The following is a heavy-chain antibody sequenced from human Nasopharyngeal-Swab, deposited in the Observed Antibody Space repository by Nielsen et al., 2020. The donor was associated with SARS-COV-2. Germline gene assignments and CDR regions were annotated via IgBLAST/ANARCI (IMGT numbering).Heavy chain of an antibody. CDR3: ARLRRDGYNVRALYFDY. J-gene: IGHJ4*02. CDR2: ISSSGSTI. V-gene: IGHV3-48*03. Sequence: GGSLRLSCAASGFTFSSYAMNCVRPPPGKGLEWVSYISSSGSTIYYADSVKGRFTISRDNAKNSLYLQMNSLRAEDTAVYYCARLRRDGYNVRALYFDYGGQGTLVTVSS. D-gene: IGHD5-24*01. CDR1: GFTFSSYA.